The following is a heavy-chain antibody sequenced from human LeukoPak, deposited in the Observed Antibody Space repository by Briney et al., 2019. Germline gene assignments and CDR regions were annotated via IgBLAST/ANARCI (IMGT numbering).Heavy chain of an antibody. D-gene: IGHD3-16*01. J-gene: IGHJ5*02. Sequence: PGGSLRLSCAASGFTFSSYWMHWVRQAPGKGLEWVAYISGSGNIIYYTESLKGRFTISRDNAKNSLFLQMNSLRVEDTAVYYCARDRGEFDPWGQGTLVTVSS. CDR1: GFTFSSYW. V-gene: IGHV3-48*04. CDR2: ISGSGNII. CDR3: ARDRGEFDP.